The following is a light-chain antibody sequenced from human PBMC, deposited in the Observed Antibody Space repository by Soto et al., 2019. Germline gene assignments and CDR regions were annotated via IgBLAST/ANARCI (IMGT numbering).Light chain of an antibody. Sequence: IVLTQSPGTRSLSPGVRATLSCRARQSVTSSYLAWYPQKPGQAPRLLIYGASNRATGIPDRFSGSGSGTDFTLTISRLEPEDCAVYYCQQYGSSLPTFGQGTKLEIK. CDR3: QQYGSSLPT. J-gene: IGKJ2*01. CDR1: QSVTSSY. CDR2: GAS. V-gene: IGKV3-20*01.